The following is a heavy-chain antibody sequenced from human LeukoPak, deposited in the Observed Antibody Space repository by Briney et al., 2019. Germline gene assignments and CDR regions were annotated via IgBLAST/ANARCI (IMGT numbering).Heavy chain of an antibody. CDR1: GFTFSSYW. CDR3: ARRGYSYGFGY. Sequence: PGGSLRLSCAASGFTFSSYWMYWVRQAPGKGLVWVSRINSDGSSTSYADSVKGRFTISRDNTKNTLYLQMNSLRAEDTAVYYCARRGYSYGFGYWGQGTLVIVSS. CDR2: INSDGSST. V-gene: IGHV3-74*01. D-gene: IGHD5-18*01. J-gene: IGHJ4*02.